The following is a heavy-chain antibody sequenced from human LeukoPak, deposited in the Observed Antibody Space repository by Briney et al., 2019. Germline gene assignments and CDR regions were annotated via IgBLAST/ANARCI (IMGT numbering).Heavy chain of an antibody. J-gene: IGHJ4*02. V-gene: IGHV1-8*03. CDR3: ARVNYGSGSYLHCFDY. D-gene: IGHD3-10*01. CDR1: GYTFTGYY. CDR2: MNPNSGNT. Sequence: GASVKVSCKASGYTFTGYYMHWVRQATGQGLEWMGWMNPNSGNTGYAQKFQGRVTITRNTSISTAYMELSSLRSEDTAVYYCARVNYGSGSYLHCFDYWGQGTLVTVSS.